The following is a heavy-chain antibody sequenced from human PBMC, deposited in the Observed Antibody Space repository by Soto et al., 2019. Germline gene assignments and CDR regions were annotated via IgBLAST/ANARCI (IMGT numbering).Heavy chain of an antibody. V-gene: IGHV3-74*01. J-gene: IGHJ4*02. D-gene: IGHD3-3*01. Sequence: GGSLRLSCAASGFTFSSYWMSWVRQAPGKGLVWVSRINSDGSSTSYADSVKGRFTISRDNAKNTLYLQMNSLRAEDTAVYYCAREAFWSGYYPPFDYWGQGTLVTVSS. CDR1: GFTFSSYW. CDR3: AREAFWSGYYPPFDY. CDR2: INSDGSST.